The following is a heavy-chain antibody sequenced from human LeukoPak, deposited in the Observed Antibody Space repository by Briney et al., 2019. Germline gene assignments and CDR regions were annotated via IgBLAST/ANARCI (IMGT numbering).Heavy chain of an antibody. CDR2: ISYDGSNK. J-gene: IGHJ4*02. CDR1: GFTFSNYG. CDR3: AKRSIAFDY. V-gene: IGHV3-30*18. Sequence: GGSLRLSCAASGFTFSNYGMHWVRQAPGKGLEWVAVISYDGSNKYYADSVKGRFTISRDNSKNTLYLQMNSLRAEDTAVYYCAKRSIAFDYWGQGTLVTVSS. D-gene: IGHD2-21*01.